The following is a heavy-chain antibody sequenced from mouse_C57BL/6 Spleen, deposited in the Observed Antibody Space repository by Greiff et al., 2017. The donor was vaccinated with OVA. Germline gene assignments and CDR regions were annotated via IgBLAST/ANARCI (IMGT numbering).Heavy chain of an antibody. CDR1: GYAFSSSW. CDR3: ARRIPLVEGYFDV. V-gene: IGHV1-82*01. CDR2: IYPGDGDT. D-gene: IGHD5-2*01. Sequence: VQPGASVKISCKASGYAFSSSWMNWVKQRPGKGLEWIGRIYPGDGDTNYNGKFKGKATLTADKSSSTAYMQLSSLTSEDSAVYVCARRIPLVEGYFDVWGTGTTVTVSS. J-gene: IGHJ1*03.